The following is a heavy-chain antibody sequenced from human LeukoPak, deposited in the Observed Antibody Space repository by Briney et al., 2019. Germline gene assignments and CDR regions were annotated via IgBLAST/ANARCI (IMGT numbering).Heavy chain of an antibody. CDR3: ARGVGSYGNDYNYGMDV. CDR2: ISRRDDYT. CDR1: GFAFSSYA. J-gene: IGHJ6*02. V-gene: IGHV3-23*01. D-gene: IGHD5-18*01. Sequence: GGSLRLSCAASGFAFSSYAMSWVRQPPGKGLEWVSFISRRDDYTYYADSEKGRFTISRDNSKNTLYLQLNSLRTEDTALYYCARGVGSYGNDYNYGMDVWGRGTMVIVSS.